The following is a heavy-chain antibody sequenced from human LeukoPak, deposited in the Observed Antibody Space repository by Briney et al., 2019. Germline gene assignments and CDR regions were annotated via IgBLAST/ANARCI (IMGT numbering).Heavy chain of an antibody. CDR2: IYYSGST. V-gene: IGHV4-30-4*08. D-gene: IGHD6-13*01. CDR1: GGSISSGDYY. CDR3: ARDVGYSSNWADAFDI. Sequence: SQTLSLTCTVSGGSISSGDYYWSWIRQPPGKGPEWIGYIYYSGSTYYNPSLKSRVTISIDTSKNQFSLKLSSVTAADTAVYYCARDVGYSSNWADAFDIWGQGTMVTVSS. J-gene: IGHJ3*02.